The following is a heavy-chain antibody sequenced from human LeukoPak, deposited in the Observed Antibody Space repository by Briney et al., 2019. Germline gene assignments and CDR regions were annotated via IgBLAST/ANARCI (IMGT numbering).Heavy chain of an antibody. D-gene: IGHD1-26*01. CDR2: NYPGYTNA. CDR3: ARLGGRFSQSRFYFDF. CDR1: GYTITDYW. Sequence: GALLKISCRGCGYTITDYWIGWGRPMPGEVLEWMGINYPGYTNARSSPSFQGQGTISAYKSISTAYVQWSSLKASDSAVYYCARLGGRFSQSRFYFDFWGRGTLVTVSS. J-gene: IGHJ4*02. V-gene: IGHV5-51*01.